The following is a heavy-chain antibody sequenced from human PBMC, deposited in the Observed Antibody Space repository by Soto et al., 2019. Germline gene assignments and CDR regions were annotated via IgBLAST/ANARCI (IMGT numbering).Heavy chain of an antibody. Sequence: GGSLRLSCAASGFTFSSYWMSWVRQAPGKGLEWVANIKQDGSEKYYVDSVKGRFTISRDNAKNSLYLQMNSLRAEDTAVYYCARVAGSGWTYFDYWGQGTLVTVSS. V-gene: IGHV3-7*01. J-gene: IGHJ4*02. CDR3: ARVAGSGWTYFDY. D-gene: IGHD6-19*01. CDR1: GFTFSSYW. CDR2: IKQDGSEK.